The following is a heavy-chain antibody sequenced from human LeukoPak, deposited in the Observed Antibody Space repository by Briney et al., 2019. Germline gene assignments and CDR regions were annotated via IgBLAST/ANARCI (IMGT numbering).Heavy chain of an antibody. CDR2: IYSGGST. Sequence: GGSLRLSCAASGFTVSSNYMSWVRQAPGKGLEWVSVIYSGGSTYYADSVKGRFTISRDNAKNSLYLQMNSLRAEDTAVYYCARDRIQLWFSGAFDIWGQGTMVTVSS. CDR3: ARDRIQLWFSGAFDI. D-gene: IGHD5-18*01. CDR1: GFTVSSNY. J-gene: IGHJ3*02. V-gene: IGHV3-66*01.